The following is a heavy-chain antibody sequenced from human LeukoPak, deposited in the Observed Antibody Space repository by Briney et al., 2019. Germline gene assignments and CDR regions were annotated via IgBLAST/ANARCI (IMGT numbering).Heavy chain of an antibody. CDR2: ISGSGGST. J-gene: IGHJ4*02. D-gene: IGHD6-19*01. CDR1: GFTFSSYA. CDR3: AKMKSSGWYYFDY. V-gene: IGHV3-23*01. Sequence: GGSLRLSCAASGFTFSSYAMSWVGQAPGKGLEWVSAISGSGGSTYYADSVKGRFTISRDNSKNTLYLQMNSLRAEDTAVYYCAKMKSSGWYYFDYWGQGTLVTVSS.